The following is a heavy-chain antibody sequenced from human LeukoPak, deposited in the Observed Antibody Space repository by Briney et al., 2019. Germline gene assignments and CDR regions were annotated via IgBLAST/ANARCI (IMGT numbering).Heavy chain of an antibody. D-gene: IGHD3-10*01. V-gene: IGHV4-38-2*02. J-gene: IGHJ4*02. Sequence: SETLSLTCTVSGYSISSGFYWGWIRQPPGKGLEWIGSIFHSGIIYYNPSLKSRVTISVDTSKNQFSLKLSSVTAADTAVYYCARGEGSGSYYSYFDYWGQGTLVTVSS. CDR1: GYSISSGFY. CDR2: IFHSGII. CDR3: ARGEGSGSYYSYFDY.